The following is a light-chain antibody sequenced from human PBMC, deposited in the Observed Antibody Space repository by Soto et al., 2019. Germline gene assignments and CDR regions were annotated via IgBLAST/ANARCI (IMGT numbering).Light chain of an antibody. CDR3: QQYKNWPPWT. V-gene: IGKV3-15*01. CDR2: DAS. J-gene: IGKJ5*01. CDR1: QSVSSY. Sequence: VFTQSPATLSLSPGERATLSCRASQSVSSYLAWYHQKPGQAPRLLIYDASTRATGIPARFSGSGSGTEFTLTISSLQSEDFAVYYCQQYKNWPPWTFGQGTRLEIK.